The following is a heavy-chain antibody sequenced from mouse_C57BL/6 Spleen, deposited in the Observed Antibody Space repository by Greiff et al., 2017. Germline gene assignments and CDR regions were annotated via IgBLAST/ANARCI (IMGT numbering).Heavy chain of an antibody. CDR2: IHPNSGST. CDR3: ARLGIKNYSGSSYGY. D-gene: IGHD1-1*01. Sequence: QVQLQQPGAELVKPGASVKLSCKASGYTFTSYWMHWVKQRPGQGLEWIGMIHPNSGSTNYNEKFKSKATLTVDKSSSTAYMQLSSLTSEDSAVYYCARLGIKNYSGSSYGYWGQGTTLTVSS. CDR1: GYTFTSYW. J-gene: IGHJ2*01. V-gene: IGHV1-64*01.